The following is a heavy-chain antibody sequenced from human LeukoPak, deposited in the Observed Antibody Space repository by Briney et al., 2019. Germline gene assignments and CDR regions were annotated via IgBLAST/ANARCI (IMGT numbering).Heavy chain of an antibody. Sequence: GESLKIPCKGSGYSFTSYWIGWVRQMPGKGLEWMGIIYPGDSDTRYSPSFQGQVTISADKSISTAYLQWSSLKASDTAMYYCARLGGYDFWSGYYPNYYYYYGMDVWGQGTTVTVSS. V-gene: IGHV5-51*01. J-gene: IGHJ6*02. CDR3: ARLGGYDFWSGYYPNYYYYYGMDV. D-gene: IGHD3-3*01. CDR1: GYSFTSYW. CDR2: IYPGDSDT.